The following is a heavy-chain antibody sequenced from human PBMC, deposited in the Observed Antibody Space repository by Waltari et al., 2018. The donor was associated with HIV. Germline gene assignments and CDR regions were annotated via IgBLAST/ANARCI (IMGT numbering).Heavy chain of an antibody. D-gene: IGHD3-10*01. CDR1: GFTFGDYA. CDR3: TRLMVRGVIIKGFDY. J-gene: IGHJ4*02. V-gene: IGHV3-49*05. CDR2: IRSKAYGGTT. Sequence: EVQLVESGGGLVKPGRSLRLSCTASGFTFGDYAMSWFRQAPGQGLEWVGFIRSKAYGGTTEYAASVKGRFTISRDDSKSIAYLQMNSLKTEDTAVYYCTRLMVRGVIIKGFDYWGQGTLVTVSS.